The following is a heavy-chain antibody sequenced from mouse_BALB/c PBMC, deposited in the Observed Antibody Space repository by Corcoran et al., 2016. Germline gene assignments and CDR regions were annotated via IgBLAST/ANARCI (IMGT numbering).Heavy chain of an antibody. CDR3: SRYTTVNYFDY. V-gene: IGHV1S135*01. J-gene: IGHJ2*01. CDR2: IDPFNGGT. CDR1: GYSFTSYY. D-gene: IGHD1-1*01. Sequence: EIQLQQSGPELMKPGASVKISCKASGYSFTSYYMHWVKQSHGKSLEWIGYIDPFNGGTSYNQKFKGKATLTVDKSSSTAYMHLSSLTSEDSAVYYCSRYTTVNYFDYWVQGTTLTVSS.